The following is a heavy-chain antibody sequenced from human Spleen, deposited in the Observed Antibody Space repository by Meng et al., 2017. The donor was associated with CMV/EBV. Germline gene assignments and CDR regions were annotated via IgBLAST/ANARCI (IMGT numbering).Heavy chain of an antibody. D-gene: IGHD5-24*01. CDR3: TRHVEMARLLTGNDAFDI. J-gene: IGHJ3*02. CDR1: GFIFSGSA. CDR2: IRTKDNTYAT. V-gene: IGHV3-73*01. Sequence: GGSLRLSCAASGFIFSGSAVHWVRQASGKGLEWVGRIRTKDNTYATSYAASLKGRFTISRDDSKNTAYLQMNSLKTEDTAVYFCTRHVEMARLLTGNDAFDIWGRGTVVTVSS.